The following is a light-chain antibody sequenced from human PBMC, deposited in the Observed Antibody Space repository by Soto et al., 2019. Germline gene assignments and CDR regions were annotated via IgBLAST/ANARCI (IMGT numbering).Light chain of an antibody. CDR3: QQYSTYTPRM. CDR2: KAS. V-gene: IGKV1-5*03. J-gene: IGKJ1*01. Sequence: DVQMTQSPATLSASVGDKVTITCRASQSISIWLAWYQQKPGKVPKILIYKASSLESGVPSRFSGSGSGTEFTLTISILQPDDFATYDCQQYSTYTPRMFGQGTKVDIK. CDR1: QSISIW.